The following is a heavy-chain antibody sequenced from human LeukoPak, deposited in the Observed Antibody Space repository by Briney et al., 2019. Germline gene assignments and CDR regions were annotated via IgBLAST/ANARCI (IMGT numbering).Heavy chain of an antibody. J-gene: IGHJ4*02. Sequence: PSETLSLTCTVSGGSISYSSYCWGWIRQPPGKGLEWIGSIYYTGSSYYNPSLKSRVTISVDTSKNQFSLKLRSVTAADTAVYYCARDCSGGSCFSGPIEFWGQGTLVTVSS. CDR1: GGSISYSSYC. CDR2: IYYTGSS. D-gene: IGHD2-15*01. V-gene: IGHV4-39*02. CDR3: ARDCSGGSCFSGPIEF.